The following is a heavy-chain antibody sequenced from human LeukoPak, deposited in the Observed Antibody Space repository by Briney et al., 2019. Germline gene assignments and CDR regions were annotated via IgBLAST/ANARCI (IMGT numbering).Heavy chain of an antibody. J-gene: IGHJ4*02. V-gene: IGHV3-33*01. Sequence: PGRSLRLSCAASGFTFSSYGMHWVRQAPGKGLEWVAVIWYDGSNKYYADSVKGRFTISRDNSKNTLYLQMNSLRAEDTAVYYCARDPWDSSGPLKYWGQGTLVTVSS. CDR1: GFTFSSYG. CDR3: ARDPWDSSGPLKY. CDR2: IWYDGSNK. D-gene: IGHD3-22*01.